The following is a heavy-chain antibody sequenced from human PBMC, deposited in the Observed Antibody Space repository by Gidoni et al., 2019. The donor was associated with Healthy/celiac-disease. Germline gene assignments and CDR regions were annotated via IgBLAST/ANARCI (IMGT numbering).Heavy chain of an antibody. CDR1: GFTFSSYS. Sequence: EVQLVESGGGLVQPGGSLRLSCAASGFTFSSYSMNWVRQAPGKGLEWVSYISSSSSTIYYADSVKGRFTISRDNAKNSLYLQMNSLRDEDTAVYYCAGMTTVTTPRVLQVVWGQGTLVTVSS. CDR2: ISSSSSTI. CDR3: AGMTTVTTPRVLQVV. V-gene: IGHV3-48*02. D-gene: IGHD4-17*01. J-gene: IGHJ4*02.